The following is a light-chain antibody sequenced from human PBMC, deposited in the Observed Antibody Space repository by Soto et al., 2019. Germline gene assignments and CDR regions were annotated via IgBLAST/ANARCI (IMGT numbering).Light chain of an antibody. CDR3: SSYRASSATHYV. Sequence: QSALTQPASLSGSPGQSITISCTGTSSDVGGYNYLSWYQEHPGKAPKNMIYDVNNRPLGVYNRFSGSKSGNTASLTISGLQAEYEADYYCSSYRASSATHYVFGTGTKVTVL. CDR1: SSDVGGYNY. CDR2: DVN. J-gene: IGLJ1*01. V-gene: IGLV2-14*03.